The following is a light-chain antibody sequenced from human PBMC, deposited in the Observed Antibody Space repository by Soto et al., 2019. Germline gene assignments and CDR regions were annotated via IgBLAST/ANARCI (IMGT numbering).Light chain of an antibody. CDR1: ESVGNY. CDR2: DTS. CDR3: QQRNDWPWT. Sequence: EVLLAQSPATLSLSPGERATLSCRASESVGNYVAWYQHTHGQGPRILIYDTSDRATGVPARFGGSGSGTDFTLPISGLEPEDFLVYYCQQRNDWPWTFGQGTKVDIK. V-gene: IGKV3-11*01. J-gene: IGKJ1*01.